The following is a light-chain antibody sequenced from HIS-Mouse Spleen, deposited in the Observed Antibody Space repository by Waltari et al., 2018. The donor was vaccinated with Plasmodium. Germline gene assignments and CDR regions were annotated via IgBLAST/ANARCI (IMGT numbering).Light chain of an antibody. V-gene: IGLV1-36*01. CDR3: AAWDDRLNGPV. CDR1: SSNLGNNA. J-gene: IGLJ3*02. CDR2: YDD. Sequence: QSVLTQPPSVSEAPRQRVTISCSGSSSNLGNNAVNWYQQLPGKAPKLLIYYDDLRPSGVSDRFSGSKSGTSASLAISGLQSEDEADYYCAAWDDRLNGPVFGGGTKLTVL.